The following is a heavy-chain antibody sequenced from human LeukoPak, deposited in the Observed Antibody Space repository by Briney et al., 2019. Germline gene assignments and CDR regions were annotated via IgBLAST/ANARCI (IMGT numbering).Heavy chain of an antibody. Sequence: KPSETLSLTCTVSGSSISSYYWSWIRQPPGKGLEWIGYNHYSGSTNYNPSLKSRVTISIDTFKNQFSLILTSVTAADTAVYYCARHHDTSGYYIYMDVWGKGTTVTVSS. CDR3: ARHHDTSGYYIYMDV. CDR1: GSSISSYY. J-gene: IGHJ6*03. CDR2: NHYSGST. V-gene: IGHV4-59*01. D-gene: IGHD3-22*01.